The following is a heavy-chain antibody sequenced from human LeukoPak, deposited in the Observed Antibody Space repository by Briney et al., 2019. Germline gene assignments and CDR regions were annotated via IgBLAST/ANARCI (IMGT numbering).Heavy chain of an antibody. CDR1: GFNFGNHW. J-gene: IGHJ4*02. Sequence: GGSLRHSCAASGFNFGNHWMDWVRQAPGQGLEWVANIKEDGTLAYYADSVRGRFSISRDNTRNSLFLQMNGLRAEDTAVYFCVRDGYNQNRFDFWGQGTLITVSS. V-gene: IGHV3-7*03. D-gene: IGHD1-14*01. CDR3: VRDGYNQNRFDF. CDR2: IKEDGTLA.